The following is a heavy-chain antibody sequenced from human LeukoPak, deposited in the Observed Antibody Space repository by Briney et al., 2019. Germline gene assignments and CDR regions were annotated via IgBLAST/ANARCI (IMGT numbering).Heavy chain of an antibody. CDR3: AGHSSGWRY. CDR2: ISYTGST. V-gene: IGHV4-61*08. CDR1: GASINSAGYY. Sequence: PSETLSLTCTVSGASINSAGYYWSWIRQLPGKGLEWIGYISYTGSTNYNPSLKSRVTISVDTSKNQFSLKLSSVTAADTAVYYCAGHSSGWRYWGQGTLVTVSS. J-gene: IGHJ4*02. D-gene: IGHD6-19*01.